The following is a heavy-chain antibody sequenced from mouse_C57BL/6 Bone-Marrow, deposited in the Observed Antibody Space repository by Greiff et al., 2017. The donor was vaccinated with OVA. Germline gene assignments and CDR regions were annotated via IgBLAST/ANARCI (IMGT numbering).Heavy chain of an antibody. Sequence: QVQLQQSGAELARPGASVKLSCKASGYTFTSYGISWVKQRTGKGLEWIGEIYPRSGTTYYNEKFQGKATLTAEKSSSTAYMELRSQTSEDSAFYFCARGPIYYDYWFAYWGQGTLVTGSA. J-gene: IGHJ3*01. V-gene: IGHV1-81*01. CDR3: ARGPIYYDYWFAY. CDR2: IYPRSGTT. CDR1: GYTFTSYG. D-gene: IGHD2-4*01.